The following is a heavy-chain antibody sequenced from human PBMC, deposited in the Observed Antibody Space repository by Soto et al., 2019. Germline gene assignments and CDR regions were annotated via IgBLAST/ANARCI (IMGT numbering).Heavy chain of an antibody. CDR3: VRDRSWYLYYAMDV. J-gene: IGHJ6*02. V-gene: IGHV4-34*01. D-gene: IGHD6-13*01. Sequence: SETLSLTCAVYGGSFSGYYWTWIRQPPGKGLEWIGEINHSGHSNYNPSLKSRVAMSVDPSKNQFSLNLFSVTAADTAVYYCVRDRSWYLYYAMDVWGQGTTVTVSS. CDR2: INHSGHS. CDR1: GGSFSGYY.